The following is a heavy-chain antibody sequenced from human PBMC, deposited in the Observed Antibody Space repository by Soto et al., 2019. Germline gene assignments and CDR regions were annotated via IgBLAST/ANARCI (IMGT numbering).Heavy chain of an antibody. J-gene: IGHJ3*02. CDR3: TTGHPMVRGVNAFDI. Sequence: GGSLRLSCAASGFTFSNAWMNWVRQAPGKGLEWVGRIKSKTDGGTTDYAAPVKGRFTISRDDSKNTLYLQMNSLKTEDTAVYYCTTGHPMVRGVNAFDIWGQGTMVTVS. CDR2: IKSKTDGGTT. V-gene: IGHV3-15*07. CDR1: GFTFSNAW. D-gene: IGHD3-10*01.